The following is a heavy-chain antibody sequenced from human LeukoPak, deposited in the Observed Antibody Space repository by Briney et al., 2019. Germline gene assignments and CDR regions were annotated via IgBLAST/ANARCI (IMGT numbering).Heavy chain of an antibody. D-gene: IGHD1-14*01. J-gene: IGHJ4*02. V-gene: IGHV3-23*01. CDR3: ARDQRGDGINYFDY. CDR2: ISGSGGST. CDR1: GFTFSSYA. Sequence: TGGSLRLSCAASGFTFSSYAMSWVRQAPGKGLEWVSAISGSGGSTYYADSVKGRFTISRDNSKNTLYLQMNGLRAENTAVYYCARDQRGDGINYFDYWGQGTLVTVSS.